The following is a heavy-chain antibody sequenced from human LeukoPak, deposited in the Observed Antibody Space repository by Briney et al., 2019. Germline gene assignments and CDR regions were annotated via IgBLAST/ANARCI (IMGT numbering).Heavy chain of an antibody. J-gene: IGHJ6*02. D-gene: IGHD6-19*01. CDR3: ARTSGSSGWSDYYYYYGMDV. CDR1: GYTFTSYG. CDR2: ISAYNGNT. Sequence: ASVKVSCKASGYTFTSYGISWVRQAPGQGLEWMGWISAYNGNTNYAQKLQGRVTMTTDTSTSTAYMELRSLRSDDTAVYYCARTSGSSGWSDYYYYYGMDVWGQGTTVTVSS. V-gene: IGHV1-18*01.